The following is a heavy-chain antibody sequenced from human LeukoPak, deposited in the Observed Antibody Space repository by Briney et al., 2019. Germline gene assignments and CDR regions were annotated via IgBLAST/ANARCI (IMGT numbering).Heavy chain of an antibody. D-gene: IGHD2-21*02. CDR3: ATSPAYCGGDCYSY. V-gene: IGHV1-24*01. J-gene: IGHJ4*02. CDR2: FDPEDGET. Sequence: ASVKVSCKVSGYTLTELSMHWVRQAPGKGLEWMGGFDPEDGETIYAQKFQGRVTMTEDTSTDTAYMALSSLRSEDTAVYYCATSPAYCGGDCYSYWGQGTLVSVSS. CDR1: GYTLTELS.